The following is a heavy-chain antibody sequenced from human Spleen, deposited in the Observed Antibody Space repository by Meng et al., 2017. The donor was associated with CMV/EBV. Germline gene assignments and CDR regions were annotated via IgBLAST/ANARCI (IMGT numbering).Heavy chain of an antibody. CDR1: GYTFTDSF. J-gene: IGHJ4*02. Sequence: VKVSCKASGYTFTDSFIHWVRQAPGQGLEWMGWINPKSGGTNYAQKFQGRVTMTRDTSISTAYMELRRLKSDDTAVYYCAREIARIIYYDSSGYIDQWGQGTLVTVSS. V-gene: IGHV1-2*02. CDR2: INPKSGGT. CDR3: AREIARIIYYDSSGYIDQ. D-gene: IGHD3-22*01.